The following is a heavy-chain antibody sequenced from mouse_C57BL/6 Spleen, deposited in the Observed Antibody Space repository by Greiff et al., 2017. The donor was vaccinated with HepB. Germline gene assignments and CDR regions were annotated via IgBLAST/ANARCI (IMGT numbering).Heavy chain of an antibody. CDR2: IDPSDSYT. V-gene: IGHV1-59*01. D-gene: IGHD1-1*02. Sequence: QVQLQQPGAELVRPGTSVKLSCKASGYTFTSYWMHWVKQRPGQGLEWIGVIDPSDSYTNYNQKFKGKATLTVDTSSSTAYMQLSSLTSEDSAVYYCARDGVCGCGAYWGQGTLVTVSA. CDR1: GYTFTSYW. CDR3: ARDGVCGCGAY. J-gene: IGHJ3*01.